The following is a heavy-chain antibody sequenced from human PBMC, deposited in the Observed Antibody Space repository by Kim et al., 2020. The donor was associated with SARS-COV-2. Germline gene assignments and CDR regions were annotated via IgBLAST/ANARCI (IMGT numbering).Heavy chain of an antibody. V-gene: IGHV5-10-1*01. CDR3: ARQGLIAAVGKDADN. Sequence: GESLKISCKGSGYSFTSYWITWVRQMPGKGLEWMGRIDPSDSYTSYSPSFQGHVTISADKSISTAYLQWSSLKASDTAMYYCARQGLIAAVGKDADNWGQGTLVTVSS. J-gene: IGHJ4*02. CDR2: IDPSDSYT. D-gene: IGHD6-13*01. CDR1: GYSFTSYW.